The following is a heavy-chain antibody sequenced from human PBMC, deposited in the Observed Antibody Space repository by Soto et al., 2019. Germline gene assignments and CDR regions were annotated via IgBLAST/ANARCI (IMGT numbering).Heavy chain of an antibody. CDR1: GFSFSTNA. CDR3: VRGGDSGGYYYRQYFQH. V-gene: IGHV3-30-3*01. Sequence: QVQLVESGGGVVQPGRSLRLSCAASGFSFSTNAMNWVRQAPGKGLEWVAVISYDGSNKYYADSVKGRFTISRDNSKNTLDLQMTSLRAEDTAVYYCVRGGDSGGYYYRQYFQHWGQGTLVTVSS. D-gene: IGHD3-22*01. J-gene: IGHJ1*01. CDR2: ISYDGSNK.